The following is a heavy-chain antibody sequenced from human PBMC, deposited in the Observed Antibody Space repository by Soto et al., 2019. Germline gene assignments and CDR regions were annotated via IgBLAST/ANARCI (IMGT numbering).Heavy chain of an antibody. D-gene: IGHD3-16*01. CDR1: GGSMSSYY. CDR3: ARRWGAALDY. Sequence: QVQLQESGPGLVKPSETLSLTCTVSGGSMSSYYWSWIRQPPGKGLEWIGYIYYSGSTNYNPSLKRRVTTSVDTSNSQSSLKLHSVLAADPPVYYCARRWGAALDYWGQGTLVTVSS. V-gene: IGHV4-59*08. CDR2: IYYSGST. J-gene: IGHJ4*02.